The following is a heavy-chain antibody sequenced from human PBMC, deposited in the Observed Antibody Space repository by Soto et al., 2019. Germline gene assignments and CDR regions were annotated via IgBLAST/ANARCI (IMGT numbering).Heavy chain of an antibody. CDR2: ISGGGDST. CDR1: GFTFSYYA. V-gene: IGHV3-23*01. Sequence: GGSLRLSCAASGFTFSYYAMSWVRQAPGKGLEWVSGISGGGDSTYYADSVKGRFTISRDNSKNTLYLQMNSLTAEDTPVYYCAKDLLMITFGGVIAHFDCWGQGTLVTVSS. J-gene: IGHJ4*02. CDR3: AKDLLMITFGGVIAHFDC. D-gene: IGHD3-16*02.